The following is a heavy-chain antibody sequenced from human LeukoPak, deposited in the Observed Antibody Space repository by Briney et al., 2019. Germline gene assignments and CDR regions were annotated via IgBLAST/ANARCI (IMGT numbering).Heavy chain of an antibody. J-gene: IGHJ6*02. Sequence: GRSLRLSCAASGFTFSSYGMHWVRQAPGKGLEWVAVIWCDGSNKYYADSVKGRFTISRDNSKNTLYLQMNSLRAEDTAVYYCARDGIVVVPAAMGYYYYGMDVWGQGTTVTVSS. CDR1: GFTFSSYG. CDR3: ARDGIVVVPAAMGYYYYGMDV. D-gene: IGHD2-2*01. V-gene: IGHV3-33*01. CDR2: IWCDGSNK.